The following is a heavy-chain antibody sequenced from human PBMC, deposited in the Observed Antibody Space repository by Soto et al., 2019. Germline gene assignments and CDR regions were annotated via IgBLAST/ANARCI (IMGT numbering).Heavy chain of an antibody. CDR1: GGSISSGGYY. CDR2: IYYSGST. J-gene: IGHJ5*02. Sequence: SETLSLTCTVSGGSISSGGYYWSWIRQHPGKGLEWIGYIYYSGSTYYNPSLKSRVTISVDTSKNQFSLKLSSVTAADTAVYYCARGLDIVVVPAAFNWFDPWGQGTLVTVSS. V-gene: IGHV4-31*03. D-gene: IGHD2-2*03. CDR3: ARGLDIVVVPAAFNWFDP.